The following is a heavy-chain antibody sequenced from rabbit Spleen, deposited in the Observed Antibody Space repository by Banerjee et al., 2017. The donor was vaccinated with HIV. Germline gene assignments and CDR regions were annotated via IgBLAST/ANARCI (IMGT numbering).Heavy chain of an antibody. J-gene: IGHJ4*01. CDR3: ARVVTYAYTDYAYYFKL. CDR2: IYAGSSGDT. V-gene: IGHV1S45*01. Sequence: QQQLEESGGGLVEPGGTLTLTCKASGIDFSNYYSMCWVRQAPGKGLELIACIYAGSSGDTYYANWAKGRFTISKTSSTTVTLQMTSLTVADTATYFCARVVTYAYTDYAYYFKLWGPGTLVTVS. D-gene: IGHD6-1*01. CDR1: GIDFSNYYS.